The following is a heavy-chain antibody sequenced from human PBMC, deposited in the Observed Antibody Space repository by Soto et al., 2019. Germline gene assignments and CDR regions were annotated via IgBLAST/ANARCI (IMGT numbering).Heavy chain of an antibody. CDR1: GFTFDDYA. CDR2: ITWKGDYT. D-gene: IGHD1-1*01. Sequence: EGQVVESGGGLVQPGRSLRLSCSVSGFTFDDYAMHWVRQAPGKGLEWVSGITWKGDYTAYADSVKGRFTISRDNANKSLLLQMKSLRAEDTALYYCTTGGVRLEDGFEMWGQGTLVTVSS. CDR3: TTGGVRLEDGFEM. V-gene: IGHV3-9*01. J-gene: IGHJ3*02.